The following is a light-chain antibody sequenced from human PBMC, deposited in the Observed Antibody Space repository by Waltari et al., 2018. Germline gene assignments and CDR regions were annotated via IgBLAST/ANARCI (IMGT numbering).Light chain of an antibody. V-gene: IGLV2-23*02. J-gene: IGLJ3*02. Sequence: QSALTQHAAVSGSPGQSVTISCTGASSDIGRYDMVFWYQQHPGNAPKLVISDVSKRPSGVSDRFSGSKSGDTASLTISGLQFEDEADYYCCSYAGNYVWVFGGGTRLTVL. CDR2: DVS. CDR1: SSDIGRYDM. CDR3: CSYAGNYVWV.